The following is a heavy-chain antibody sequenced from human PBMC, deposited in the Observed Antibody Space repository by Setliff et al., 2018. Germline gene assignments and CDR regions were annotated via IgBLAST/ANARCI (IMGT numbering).Heavy chain of an antibody. J-gene: IGHJ4*02. CDR1: GFTSSSYA. CDR3: AKGRYYYDSRGGYFDY. V-gene: IGHV3-23*01. D-gene: IGHD3-22*01. Sequence: GGSLRLSCAASGFTSSSYAMSWVRQAPGKGLEWVSAISGSGGSTYYADSVKGRFTISRDNSKNTLYLQMNSLRAEDTAVYYCAKGRYYYDSRGGYFDYWGQGTLVTVSS. CDR2: ISGSGGST.